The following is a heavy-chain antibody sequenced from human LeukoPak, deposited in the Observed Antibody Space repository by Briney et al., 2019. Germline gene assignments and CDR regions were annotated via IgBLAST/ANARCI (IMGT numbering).Heavy chain of an antibody. CDR2: ISGSGGST. J-gene: IGHJ4*02. Sequence: PGGSLRLSCAASGFTFSSYAMSWVRQAPGKGLEWVSAISGSGGSTYYADSVKGRFTISRDNSKNTLYLQMNSLRAEDRAVYYCAKDRYYGSGSYFYFDYWGQGTLVTVSS. CDR1: GFTFSSYA. D-gene: IGHD3-10*01. CDR3: AKDRYYGSGSYFYFDY. V-gene: IGHV3-23*01.